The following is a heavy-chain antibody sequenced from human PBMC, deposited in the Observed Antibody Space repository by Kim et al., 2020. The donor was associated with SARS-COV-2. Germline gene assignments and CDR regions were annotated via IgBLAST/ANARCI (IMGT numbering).Heavy chain of an antibody. CDR2: ITSSSRTYT. J-gene: IGHJ3*02. CDR3: ARDETPGGDYHSFDI. D-gene: IGHD4-17*01. CDR1: GFTFSSYS. V-gene: IGHV3-21*01. Sequence: GGSLRLSCAASGFTFSSYSMNWVRQAPGKGLEWVSSITSSSRTYTYYADSVKGRFTISRDNAKNSLYLQMNSLRAEDTAIYYCARDETPGGDYHSFDIWG.